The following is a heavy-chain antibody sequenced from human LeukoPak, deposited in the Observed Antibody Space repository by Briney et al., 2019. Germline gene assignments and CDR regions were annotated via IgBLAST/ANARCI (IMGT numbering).Heavy chain of an antibody. V-gene: IGHV3-74*01. J-gene: IGHJ4*02. CDR3: ARAYYDFWSGYYGEPYYFDH. CDR1: GFTFSSYW. CDR2: INSDGSST. D-gene: IGHD3-3*01. Sequence: GGSLRLSCAASGFTFSSYWMHWVRQAPGKGLVWVSRINSDGSSTSYADSVKGRFTISRDNAKNTLYLQMNSLRAEDTAVYYCARAYYDFWSGYYGEPYYFDHWGQGTLVTVSS.